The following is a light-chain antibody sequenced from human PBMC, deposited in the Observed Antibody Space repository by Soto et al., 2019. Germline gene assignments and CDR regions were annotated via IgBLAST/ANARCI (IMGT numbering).Light chain of an antibody. Sequence: QSALTQPASVSGSPGQSITISCTGTSSDIGSYNYVAWYQQFPGKTPKLIIYEVRNRPSGVSFRFSGSKSGNTASLTISGLQAEDESDYYCISYRRSDTSSVFCTGTKVTGL. CDR3: ISYRRSDTSSV. CDR1: SSDIGSYNY. CDR2: EVR. J-gene: IGLJ1*01. V-gene: IGLV2-14*01.